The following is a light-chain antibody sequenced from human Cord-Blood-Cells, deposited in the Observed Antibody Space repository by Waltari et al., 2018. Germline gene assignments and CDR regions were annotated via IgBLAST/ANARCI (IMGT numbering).Light chain of an antibody. J-gene: IGLJ1*01. CDR3: CSYAGSSTYV. CDR2: EGS. V-gene: IGLV2-23*01. CDR1: SSVVGSYNL. Sequence: QSALTQPASVSGSPGQSITISCTGTSSVVGSYNLVSWYQQHPGKAPKPMIYEGSKRPSGVSNRFSGSKSGNTASLTIAGLQAEDEADYYCCSYAGSSTYVFGTGTKVTVL.